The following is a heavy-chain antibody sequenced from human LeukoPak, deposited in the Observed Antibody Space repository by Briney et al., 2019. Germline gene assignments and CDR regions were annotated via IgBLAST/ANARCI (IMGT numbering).Heavy chain of an antibody. J-gene: IGHJ6*03. CDR1: GGSISSYY. CDR2: IYYSGST. V-gene: IGHV4-59*12. D-gene: IGHD6-19*01. Sequence: PSETLSLTCPVSGGSISSYYWSWIRPPPGKGLEWVGYIYYSGSTNYNPSLKSRVTISVDTSKNQFSLKLNSVTPEDTAVYYCARVGVAGTGGYYYYYMDVWGKGTTVTVSS. CDR3: ARVGVAGTGGYYYYYMDV.